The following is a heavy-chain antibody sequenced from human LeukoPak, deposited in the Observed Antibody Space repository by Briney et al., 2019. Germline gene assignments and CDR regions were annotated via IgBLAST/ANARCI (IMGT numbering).Heavy chain of an antibody. CDR3: ARGGSSGNDYSSFDI. V-gene: IGHV3-53*04. CDR1: GFTFSNYA. D-gene: IGHD5-12*01. CDR2: IHSGGST. J-gene: IGHJ3*02. Sequence: PGGSLRLSCAASGFTFSNYAMNWVRQAPGKGLEWVSVIHSGGSTLYADSVKGRFTISRHNSKNTLYLQVNSLRAEDTAVYFCARGGSSGNDYSSFDIWGQGTMVTVSS.